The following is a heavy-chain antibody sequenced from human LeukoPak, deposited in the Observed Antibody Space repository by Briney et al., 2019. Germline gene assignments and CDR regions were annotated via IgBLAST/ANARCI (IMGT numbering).Heavy chain of an antibody. J-gene: IGHJ3*02. D-gene: IGHD1-26*01. CDR1: GGSISSSSYY. CDR3: ARGEWELLAFDI. V-gene: IGHV4-39*07. CDR2: IYYSGST. Sequence: SETLSLTCTVSGGSISSSSYYWGWIRQPPGRGLEWIGSIYYSGSTYYNPSLKSRVTISVDTSKNQFSLKLSSVTAADTAVYYCARGEWELLAFDIWGQGTMVTVSS.